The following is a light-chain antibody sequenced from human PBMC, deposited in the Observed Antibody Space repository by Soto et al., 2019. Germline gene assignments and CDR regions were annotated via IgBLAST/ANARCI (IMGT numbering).Light chain of an antibody. J-gene: IGLJ2*01. Sequence: QAVVTQPPSVSGAPGQRVSIFCTGGSSNVGAGFDVHWYQQHPGTAPKLLIYGNNNRPSGVPDRFSGSKSGTSASLAITGLQAEDEADYYCQSYDSSLTAVVFGGGTKLTVL. CDR2: GNN. CDR1: SSNVGAGFD. CDR3: QSYDSSLTAVV. V-gene: IGLV1-40*01.